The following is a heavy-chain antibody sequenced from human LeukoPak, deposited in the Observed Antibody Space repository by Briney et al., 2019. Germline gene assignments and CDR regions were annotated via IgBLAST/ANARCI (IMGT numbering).Heavy chain of an antibody. J-gene: IGHJ4*02. CDR1: GFTFSSSL. V-gene: IGHV3-7*01. Sequence: PGGSLRLSCAASGFTFSSSLMSWVRQAPGKGLEWVANIKQDGSDKYYVDSVRGRFTTSRDNAKNSLYLQLNSLRVEDTAVYYCARGYSYGSTGTYWGQGTLVTVSS. CDR2: IKQDGSDK. D-gene: IGHD5-18*01. CDR3: ARGYSYGSTGTY.